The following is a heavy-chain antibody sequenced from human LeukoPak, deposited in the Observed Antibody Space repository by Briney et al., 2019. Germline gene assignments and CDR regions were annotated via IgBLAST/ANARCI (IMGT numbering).Heavy chain of an antibody. Sequence: AGGSLRLSCAASGFTFSSYWMHWVRQAPGKGLVWVSRINSDGSSTSYADSVKGRFTISRDNAKNTLYLQMNSLRAEDTAVYYCARDYYGSGSYQRPNWFDPWGQGTLVTVSS. J-gene: IGHJ5*02. CDR1: GFTFSSYW. V-gene: IGHV3-74*01. CDR2: INSDGSST. D-gene: IGHD3-10*01. CDR3: ARDYYGSGSYQRPNWFDP.